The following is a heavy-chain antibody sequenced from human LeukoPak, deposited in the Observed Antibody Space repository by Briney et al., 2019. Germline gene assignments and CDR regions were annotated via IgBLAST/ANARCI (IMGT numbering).Heavy chain of an antibody. CDR2: IKQEGSEK. J-gene: IGHJ4*02. CDR1: GFRLSNYG. V-gene: IGHV3-7*05. CDR3: ARDPKTGAIAGFY. D-gene: IGHD6-19*01. Sequence: GGSQRLSCVASGFRLSNYGVSWVRQAPGKGLEWVANIKQEGSEKYYADSVKDRFTISRDNAKNSLYLQMNSLRAEDTAVYYCARDPKTGAIAGFYWGQGTLVTVSS.